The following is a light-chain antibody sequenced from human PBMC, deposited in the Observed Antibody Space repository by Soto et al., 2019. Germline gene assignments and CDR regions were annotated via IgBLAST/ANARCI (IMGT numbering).Light chain of an antibody. V-gene: IGLV2-14*01. CDR3: SSYTSSSPFV. CDR2: EVS. J-gene: IGLJ1*01. CDR1: SSDVGGYNY. Sequence: ALTQPASVSGSPGQSITISCTGTSSDVGGYNYVSWYQQHPGKAPKLMIYEVSNRPSGVSNRFSGSKSGNTASLTISGLQAEDEAEYFCSSYTSSSPFVFGPGTKVTVL.